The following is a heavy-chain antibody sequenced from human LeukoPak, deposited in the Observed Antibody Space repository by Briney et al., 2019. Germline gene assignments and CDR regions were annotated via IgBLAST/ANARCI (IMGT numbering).Heavy chain of an antibody. J-gene: IGHJ3*02. CDR2: ISSSGSTI. V-gene: IGHV3-48*03. CDR1: GFTFSSYE. CDR3: ARALGNAFDI. D-gene: IGHD7-27*01. Sequence: PGGSLRLSCAASGFTFSSYEMNWVRQAPGKGLEWVSYISSSGSTIYYADSVKGRFTISRDNAKNSLYLQMNSLRAEDTALYYCARALGNAFDIWGQGTMVTVSS.